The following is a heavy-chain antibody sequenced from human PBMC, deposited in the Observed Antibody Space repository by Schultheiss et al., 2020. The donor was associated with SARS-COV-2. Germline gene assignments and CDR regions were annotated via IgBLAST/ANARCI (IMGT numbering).Heavy chain of an antibody. CDR2: ISGSGGST. D-gene: IGHD6-19*01. J-gene: IGHJ5*02. CDR3: AKAPSIGWDWFDP. Sequence: GGSLRLSCAASGFTFSSYGMHWVRQAPGKGLEWVSAISGSGGSTYYADSVKGRFTISRDNSKNTLYLQMNSLRAEDTAVYYCAKAPSIGWDWFDPWGQGTLVTVSS. CDR1: GFTFSSYG. V-gene: IGHV3-23*01.